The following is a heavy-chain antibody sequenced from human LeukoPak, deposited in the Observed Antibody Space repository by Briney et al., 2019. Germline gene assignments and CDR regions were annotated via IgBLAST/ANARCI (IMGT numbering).Heavy chain of an antibody. V-gene: IGHV2-5*02. CDR3: AQVGSWDAFDI. CDR2: IYWDDAK. CDR1: GFSLSTSGVG. Sequence: GSGPTLVNPTQTLTLTCTFSGFSLSTSGVGVGWIRQPPGKALEGLALIYWDDAKRYSPYLKSRLTITKDTSKNQVVLTMTNMDPVDTATYYCAQVGSWDAFDIWGQGTMVTVSS. D-gene: IGHD3-10*01. J-gene: IGHJ3*02.